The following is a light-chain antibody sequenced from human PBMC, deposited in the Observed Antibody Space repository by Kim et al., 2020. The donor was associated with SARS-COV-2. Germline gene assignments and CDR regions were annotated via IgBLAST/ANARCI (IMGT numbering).Light chain of an antibody. J-gene: IGKJ1*01. CDR1: QSLSSF. CDR2: DAS. CDR3: QQRTNWPPWT. V-gene: IGKV3-11*01. Sequence: SPGERASLAGRASQSLSSFLAWYQQNPGQAPRLLIYDASNRATGIPARFSGSGSGTDFTLTISSLEPDDFAVYYCQQRTNWPPWTFGQGTKVDIK.